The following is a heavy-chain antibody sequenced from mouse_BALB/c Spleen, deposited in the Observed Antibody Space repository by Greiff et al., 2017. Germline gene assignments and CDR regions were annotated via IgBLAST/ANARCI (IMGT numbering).Heavy chain of an antibody. CDR2: INPSNGRT. CDR3: ARLTTVVAKDY. V-gene: IGHV1S81*02. J-gene: IGHJ2*01. CDR1: GYTFTSYW. Sequence: QVQLQQPGAELVKPGASVKLSCKASGYTFTSYWVHWVKQRPGQGLEWIGEINPSNGRTNYNEKFKSKATLTVDKSSSTAYMQLSSLTSEDSAVYYCARLTTVVAKDYWGQGTTLTVSS. D-gene: IGHD1-1*01.